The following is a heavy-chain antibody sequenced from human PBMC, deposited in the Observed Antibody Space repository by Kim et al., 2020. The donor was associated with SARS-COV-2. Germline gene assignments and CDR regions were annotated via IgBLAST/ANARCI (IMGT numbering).Heavy chain of an antibody. CDR3: ARAGITMVRGVITYYYGMDV. V-gene: IGHV4-31*03. CDR2: IYYSGST. D-gene: IGHD3-10*01. CDR1: GGSISSGGYY. J-gene: IGHJ6*02. Sequence: SETLSLTCTVSGGSISSGGYYWSWIRQHPGKGLEWIGYIYYSGSTYYNPSLKSRVTISVDTSKNQFSLKLSSVTAADTAVYYCARAGITMVRGVITYYYGMDVWGQGTTVTVSS.